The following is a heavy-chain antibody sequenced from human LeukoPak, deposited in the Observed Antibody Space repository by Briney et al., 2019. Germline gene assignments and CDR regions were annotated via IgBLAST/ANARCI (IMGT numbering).Heavy chain of an antibody. CDR3: AKEGPYYYDSSGSRPRYFEY. Sequence: GGSLRLSCAASEFTFSSYAMSWVRQAPGKGLEGVSAISGSGGSTYYADSVKGRFTISRDNSKNTLYLQMNSLRAEDTAVYYCAKEGPYYYDSSGSRPRYFEYWGQGTLVTVSS. CDR2: ISGSGGST. V-gene: IGHV3-23*01. CDR1: EFTFSSYA. D-gene: IGHD3-22*01. J-gene: IGHJ4*02.